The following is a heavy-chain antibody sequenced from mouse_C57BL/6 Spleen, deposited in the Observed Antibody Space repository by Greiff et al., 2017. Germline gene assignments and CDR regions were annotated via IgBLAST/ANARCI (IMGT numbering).Heavy chain of an antibody. Sequence: EVQLVESGTVLARPGASVKMSCKTSGYTFTSYWMHWVKQRPGQGLEWIGAIYPGNSDTSYNQKFKGKAKLTAVTSASTAYMELSSLTNDDSAVYYCTRVYYYGSYYYAMDYWGQGTSVTVSS. V-gene: IGHV1-5*01. J-gene: IGHJ4*01. D-gene: IGHD1-1*01. CDR2: IYPGNSDT. CDR1: GYTFTSYW. CDR3: TRVYYYGSYYYAMDY.